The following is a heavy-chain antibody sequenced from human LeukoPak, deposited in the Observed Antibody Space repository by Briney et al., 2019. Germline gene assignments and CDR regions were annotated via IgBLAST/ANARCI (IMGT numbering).Heavy chain of an antibody. D-gene: IGHD3-22*01. V-gene: IGHV3-15*01. J-gene: IGHJ1*01. CDR2: IKSKTDGGTI. Sequence: PGGSLRLSCATSGFTFSNYAVSWVRQAPGKGLEWVGRIKSKTDGGTIDYAAPVKGRFTISRDDSKDTLLLQMNSLKTEDTAVYYCTTDLSELDDSGYYAKYFHHWGQGTLVSVSS. CDR3: TTDLSELDDSGYYAKYFHH. CDR1: GFTFSNYA.